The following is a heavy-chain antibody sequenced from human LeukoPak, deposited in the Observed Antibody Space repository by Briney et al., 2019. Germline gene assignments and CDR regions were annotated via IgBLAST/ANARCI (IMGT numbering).Heavy chain of an antibody. CDR2: INPNSGGT. CDR3: ARTISGWYGGTFDY. J-gene: IGHJ4*02. CDR1: GGTFSSYA. V-gene: IGHV1-2*06. D-gene: IGHD6-19*01. Sequence: ASVKVSCKASGGTFSSYAISWVRQAPGQGLEWMGRINPNSGGTNYAQKFQGRVTMTRDTSISTAYMELSRLRSDDTAVYYCARTISGWYGGTFDYWGQGTLVTVSS.